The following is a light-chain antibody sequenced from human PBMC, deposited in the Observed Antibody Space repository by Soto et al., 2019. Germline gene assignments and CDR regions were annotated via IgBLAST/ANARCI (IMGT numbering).Light chain of an antibody. CDR3: QQRSNWQIT. CDR2: DAS. J-gene: IGKJ5*01. CDR1: QSVSSN. Sequence: EIGMSQSPATLSVSPGERATLSCRASQSVSSNLAWYQQKPGQAPRLLIYDASNRAAGIPARFSGSGSGTDFTLTISSLEPEDFAVYYCQQRSNWQITFGQGTRLEI. V-gene: IGKV3D-11*02.